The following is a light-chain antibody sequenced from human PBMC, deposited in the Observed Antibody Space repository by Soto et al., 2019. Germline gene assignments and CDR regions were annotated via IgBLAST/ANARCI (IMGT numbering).Light chain of an antibody. CDR1: QIISSG. CDR2: DAS. V-gene: IGKV1-5*01. CDR3: QQRYNSHFCT. J-gene: IGKJ1*01. Sequence: DIQMTHSPSTLSASVGRRLTIWCRASQIISSGLAWCQQKPVKGPNILXYDASSLESGVASRFSGSGSATEFTPPISSLQHADYSTTYYQQRYNSHFCTFGQGTRVEIK.